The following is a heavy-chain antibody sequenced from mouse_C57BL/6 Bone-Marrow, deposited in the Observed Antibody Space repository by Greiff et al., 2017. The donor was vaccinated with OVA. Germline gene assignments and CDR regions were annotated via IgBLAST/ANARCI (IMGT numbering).Heavy chain of an antibody. J-gene: IGHJ2*01. V-gene: IGHV1-61*01. CDR3: ATDY. Sequence: VQLQQPGAELVRPGSSVQLSCKASGYTFTSYWMDWVKQRPGQGLEWIGNIYPSDNETHYNQKFKDKATLTVDKSSSTAYMQLSSLTSEDSAVYYCATDYWGQGTTLTVSS. CDR1: GYTFTSYW. CDR2: IYPSDNET.